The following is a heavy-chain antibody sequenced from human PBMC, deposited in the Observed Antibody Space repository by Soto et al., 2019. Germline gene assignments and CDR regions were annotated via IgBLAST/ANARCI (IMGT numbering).Heavy chain of an antibody. CDR1: GYTFSDYY. D-gene: IGHD1-1*01. Sequence: AASVKVSCNASGYTFSDYYIHGVRLVPGQGLERMGWINPHSGGTTYAQKFQSGNTMTRATSITTAYTELSLQISVDAFAYYCWREPATAKPEGVHFWGQGTLGTVSS. CDR2: INPHSGGT. V-gene: IGHV1-2*02. J-gene: IGHJ4*02. CDR3: WREPATAKPEGVHF.